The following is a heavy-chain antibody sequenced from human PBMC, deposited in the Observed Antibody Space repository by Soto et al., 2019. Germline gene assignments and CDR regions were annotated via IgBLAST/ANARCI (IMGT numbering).Heavy chain of an antibody. CDR3: ARAMNWDQNNWFDP. CDR1: GGSISSYC. Sequence: SETLSLTCTVSGGSISSYCWSWIRQPPGKGLEWIGYIYYSGSTNYNPSLKSRVTISVDTSKNQFSLKLSSVTAADTAVYYCARAMNWDQNNWFDPWGQGTLVSVSS. V-gene: IGHV4-59*01. J-gene: IGHJ5*02. CDR2: IYYSGST. D-gene: IGHD7-27*01.